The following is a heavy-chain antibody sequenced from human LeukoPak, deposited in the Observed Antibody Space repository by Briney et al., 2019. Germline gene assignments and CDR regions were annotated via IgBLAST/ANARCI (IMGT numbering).Heavy chain of an antibody. CDR1: GDSVSSNSAA. J-gene: IGHJ4*02. CDR2: TYYRSKWYN. CDR3: ARDSYYYDSSGYEEYYFDY. D-gene: IGHD3-22*01. Sequence: SQTLSLTCAISGDSVSSNSAAWNWIRQSPSRGLEWLGRTYYRSKWYNDYAVSVKSRITINPDTSKNQFSLQLNSVTPEDTAVYYCARDSYYYDSSGYEEYYFDYWGQGTLATVSS. V-gene: IGHV6-1*01.